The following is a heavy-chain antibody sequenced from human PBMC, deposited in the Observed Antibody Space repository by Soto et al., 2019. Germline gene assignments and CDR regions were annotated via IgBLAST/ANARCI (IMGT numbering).Heavy chain of an antibody. Sequence: QAQLEQSGGEVKKPGSSVKVSCKASRVAFSKFIVTWVRQAPGLGLEWVGGIIPIFGTAKYAQKFQGRVTITAYESTSTSYMEVNNLRSEDTAVYYCAKVRYSSPMGYYYGMDVWGQGTTVTVSS. CDR3: AKVRYSSPMGYYYGMDV. J-gene: IGHJ6*02. D-gene: IGHD6-19*01. CDR1: RVAFSKFI. V-gene: IGHV1-69*01. CDR2: IIPIFGTA.